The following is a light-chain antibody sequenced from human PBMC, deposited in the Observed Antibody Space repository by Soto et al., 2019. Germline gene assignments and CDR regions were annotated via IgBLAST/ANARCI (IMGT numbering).Light chain of an antibody. V-gene: IGLV2-14*01. CDR1: SSDVGGYKY. CDR2: EVS. J-gene: IGLJ7*01. CDR3: SSYTTSSTRV. Sequence: QSVLTQPASVSGSPGQSITISCTGTSSDVGGYKYVSWYQQHPGKAPKLMIYEVSNRTSGVSNRFSGSKSGNTASLTISGLQAEDEADYYCSSYTTSSTRVFGGGTQLTVL.